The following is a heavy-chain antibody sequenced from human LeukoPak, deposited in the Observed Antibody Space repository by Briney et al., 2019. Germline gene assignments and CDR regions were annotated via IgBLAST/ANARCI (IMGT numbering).Heavy chain of an antibody. Sequence: SETLSLTCTVSGGSISSGGYYWSWIRQHPGKGLEWIGNIYYSGSTYYNPSLKSRVTISVDTSKNQFSLKLSSVTAADTAVYYCARGGYYYDSSGYYPDYWGQGTLVTVSS. CDR3: ARGGYYYDSSGYYPDY. D-gene: IGHD3-22*01. J-gene: IGHJ4*02. V-gene: IGHV4-31*03. CDR1: GGSISSGGYY. CDR2: IYYSGST.